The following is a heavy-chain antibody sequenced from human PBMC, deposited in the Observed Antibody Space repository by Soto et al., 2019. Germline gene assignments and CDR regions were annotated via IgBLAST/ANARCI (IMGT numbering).Heavy chain of an antibody. D-gene: IGHD5-12*01. V-gene: IGHV1-3*01. CDR2: INAGNGNT. CDR1: GYAFTNYA. J-gene: IGHJ4*02. Sequence: ASVKVACKASGYAFTNYAMHWVRQAPGQRLEWMGWINAGNGNTKYSQKFQGRVTITRDTSASTAYMELSSLRSEDTAVYYCARVSGYYLPDYWGQGTLVTVSS. CDR3: ARVSGYYLPDY.